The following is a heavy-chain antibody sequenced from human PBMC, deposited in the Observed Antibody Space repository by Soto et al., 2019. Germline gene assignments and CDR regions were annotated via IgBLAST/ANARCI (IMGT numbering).Heavy chain of an antibody. J-gene: IGHJ5*02. CDR1: GFSLTTTGVG. Sequence: QITLEESGPTLVKPTQTLTLTCTFSGFSLTTTGVGVAWIRQPPGKALEWLAVIYWDDDTRYTPSLRSRLTITKDTSKNQVVLTMTDIDPADTATYFCAHRAVMMTSIQRYNWSDPWGQGTLVTVSS. D-gene: IGHD2-21*02. V-gene: IGHV2-5*02. CDR2: IYWDDDT. CDR3: AHRAVMMTSIQRYNWSDP.